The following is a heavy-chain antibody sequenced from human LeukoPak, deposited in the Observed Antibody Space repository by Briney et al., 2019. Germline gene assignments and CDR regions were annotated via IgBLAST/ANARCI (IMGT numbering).Heavy chain of an antibody. Sequence: SETLSLTCTVSGGSISSYYWSWIRQPPGKGLEWIGYIYYSGSTNYNPSLKSRVTISVDTSKNQFSLKLSSVTAADTAVYYYARLWANYYYYMDVWGKGTTVTVSS. J-gene: IGHJ6*03. CDR3: ARLWANYYYYMDV. V-gene: IGHV4-59*01. D-gene: IGHD5-12*01. CDR1: GGSISSYY. CDR2: IYYSGST.